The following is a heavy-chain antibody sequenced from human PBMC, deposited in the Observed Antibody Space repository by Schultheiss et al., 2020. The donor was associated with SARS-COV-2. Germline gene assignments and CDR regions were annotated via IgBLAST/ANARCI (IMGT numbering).Heavy chain of an antibody. CDR2: INHSGST. J-gene: IGHJ4*02. CDR3: ARDFAGAAMADY. D-gene: IGHD5-18*01. CDR1: GGSFSGNF. V-gene: IGHV4-34*01. Sequence: SETLSLTCGVSGGSFSGNFWSWIRQPPGKGLEWIGEINHSGSTNYNPSLKSRVTISVDTSKNQFSLKLSSVTAADTAVYYCARDFAGAAMADYWGQGTLVTVSS.